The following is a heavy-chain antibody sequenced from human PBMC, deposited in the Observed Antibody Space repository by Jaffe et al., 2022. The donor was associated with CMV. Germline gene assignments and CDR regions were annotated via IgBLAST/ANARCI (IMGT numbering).Heavy chain of an antibody. Sequence: EVQLVETGGGLIQPGGSLRLSCAASGFTVSSNYMTWVRQAPRMGLQWVSSIYFGGGTYYADSVKGRFTISRDNSKNTLYLQMNSLRADDTAVYYCASVDTAYLNIDYWGQGTLVTVSS. D-gene: IGHD5-18*01. CDR3: ASVDTAYLNIDY. J-gene: IGHJ4*02. CDR1: GFTVSSNY. V-gene: IGHV3-53*02. CDR2: IYFGGGT.